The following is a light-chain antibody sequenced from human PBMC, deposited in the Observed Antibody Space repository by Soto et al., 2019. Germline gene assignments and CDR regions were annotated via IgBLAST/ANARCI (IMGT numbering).Light chain of an antibody. CDR1: SSDVDAYNY. V-gene: IGLV2-14*01. Sequence: QSALTQPASVSGSPGQSITISCTGTSSDVDAYNYVSWYQQHPGKAPKLIIHEVSNRPSGVSNRFSGSKSGNTASLTISGLQAENDADYYCSSHEGTNPFYVFGSGTKVTVL. CDR2: EVS. J-gene: IGLJ1*01. CDR3: SSHEGTNPFYV.